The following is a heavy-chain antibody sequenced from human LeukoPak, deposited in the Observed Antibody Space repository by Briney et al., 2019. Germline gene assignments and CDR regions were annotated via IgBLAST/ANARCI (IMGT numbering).Heavy chain of an antibody. J-gene: IGHJ4*02. CDR1: GFTFRNYG. D-gene: IGHD1-26*01. Sequence: GGSLRLSCSASGFTFRNYGMHWVRQAPGKGLEWVAVISFDGNTQYLADSVRGRFTISRDNSKTTLDLQMNSLRTEDTAIYYCTRASGSYSNFDYWGQGTLVTVSS. CDR3: TRASGSYSNFDY. CDR2: ISFDGNTQ. V-gene: IGHV3-30*19.